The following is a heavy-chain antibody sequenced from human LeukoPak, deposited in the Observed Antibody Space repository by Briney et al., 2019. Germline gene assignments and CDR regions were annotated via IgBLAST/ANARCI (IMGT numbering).Heavy chain of an antibody. CDR2: ISYDGSNK. Sequence: GGSLRLSCAASGFTFSSYAMHWVRQAPGKGLEWVAVISYDGSNKYYVDSVKGRFTISRDNSKNTLYLQMNSLRAEDTAVYYCARSDTAMVKSLDYWGQGTLVTVSS. D-gene: IGHD5-18*01. CDR3: ARSDTAMVKSLDY. J-gene: IGHJ4*02. CDR1: GFTFSSYA. V-gene: IGHV3-30*01.